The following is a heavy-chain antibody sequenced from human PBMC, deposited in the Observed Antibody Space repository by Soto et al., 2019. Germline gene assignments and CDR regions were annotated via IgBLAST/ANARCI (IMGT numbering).Heavy chain of an antibody. J-gene: IGHJ4*02. CDR2: IKQDGSAK. CDR1: GFTVSIYW. V-gene: IGHV3-7*05. Sequence: GGSLRLSCAASGFTVSIYWMTGVFQAQGKGLEWVANIKQDGSAKYYVDSVKGRFTISRDNAKNSLFLQMNSLRAEDTAVYYCARDDLGIVATIFVYWGQGTQVTVSS. CDR3: ARDDLGIVATIFVY. D-gene: IGHD5-12*01.